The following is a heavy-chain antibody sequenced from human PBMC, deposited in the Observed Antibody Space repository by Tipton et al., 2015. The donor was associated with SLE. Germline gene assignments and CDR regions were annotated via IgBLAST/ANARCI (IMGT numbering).Heavy chain of an antibody. Sequence: TLSLTCAVYGGSFSGYYWNWIRQPPGKGLEWIGEINHSGSTNYNPSLKSRVTISVDTSKNQFSLKLTSVTAADTAVYYCARGMVTWRGAILGVDVWGQGTTVNVSS. CDR2: INHSGST. V-gene: IGHV4-34*01. CDR3: ARGMVTWRGAILGVDV. J-gene: IGHJ6*02. D-gene: IGHD2-21*02. CDR1: GGSFSGYY.